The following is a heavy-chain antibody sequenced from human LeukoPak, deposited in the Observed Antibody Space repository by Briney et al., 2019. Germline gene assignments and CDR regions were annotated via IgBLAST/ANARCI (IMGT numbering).Heavy chain of an antibody. V-gene: IGHV1-2*02. J-gene: IGHJ3*02. D-gene: IGHD4-23*01. CDR2: INPNSGGT. CDR3: ARPLLRWYPGAFDI. Sequence: GASVKVSCKASGYTFTGYYMHWVRQAPGQGLEWMGWINPNSGGTNYAQKFQGRVTMTRDTSISTAYMELSSLKASDTAMYYCARPLLRWYPGAFDIWGQGTMVTVSS. CDR1: GYTFTGYY.